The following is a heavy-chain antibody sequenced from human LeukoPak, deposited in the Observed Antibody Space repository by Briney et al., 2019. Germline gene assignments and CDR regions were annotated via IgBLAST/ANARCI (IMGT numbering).Heavy chain of an antibody. D-gene: IGHD4-17*01. CDR1: GFTFSSYS. CDR3: ARYGDYGAFDI. V-gene: IGHV3-48*01. J-gene: IGHJ3*02. Sequence: GGSLRLSCAASGFTFSSYSMNWVRQAPGKGLEWVSYISGSSSTRYYADSVKGQFTISRDNAKNSLYLQMNSLRAEGTSVYYCARYGDYGAFDIWGQGTMVTVSS. CDR2: ISGSSSTR.